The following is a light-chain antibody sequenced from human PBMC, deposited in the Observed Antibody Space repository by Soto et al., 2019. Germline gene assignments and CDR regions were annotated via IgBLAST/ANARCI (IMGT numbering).Light chain of an antibody. J-gene: IGKJ1*01. CDR1: QDIRKY. CDR2: DAS. Sequence: DIQTTQSPSSLSASVGDRVTITCQASQDIRKYLNWYQQKPGKAPKLLIYDASNLETGVPSRFSGSGSGTDFSFTISSLQPEDIATYYCQQYDHLPWTFGQGTKVEIK. V-gene: IGKV1-33*01. CDR3: QQYDHLPWT.